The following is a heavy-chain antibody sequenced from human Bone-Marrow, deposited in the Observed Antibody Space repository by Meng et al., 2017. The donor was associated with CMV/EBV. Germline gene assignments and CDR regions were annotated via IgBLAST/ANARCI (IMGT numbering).Heavy chain of an antibody. CDR3: ARDPTKYNCFDP. CDR2: ISSSASTI. CDR1: VFIFCAYY. V-gene: IGHV3-11*04. J-gene: IGHJ5*02. D-gene: IGHD1-1*01. Sequence: ASVFIFCAYYMICLRQAPGLGLVWVSYISSSASTIYYAHSVTGRFTISRYNAKNSLYLQMNSLKAEDTAVYYCARDPTKYNCFDPWGQGTLVTVSS.